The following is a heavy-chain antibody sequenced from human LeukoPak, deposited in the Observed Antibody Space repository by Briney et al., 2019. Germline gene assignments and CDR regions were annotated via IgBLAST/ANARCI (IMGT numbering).Heavy chain of an antibody. CDR2: FDPEDGET. V-gene: IGHV1-24*01. CDR1: GYTLTELS. J-gene: IGHJ6*03. Sequence: ASVKVSCKVSGYTLTELSMHWVRQAPGKGLEWMGGFDPEDGETIYAQKFQGRVTMTEDTSTDTAYMELSSLRSEDTAVYYCATTAPIVVVPAARYRVAYYYYMDVWGKGTTDTVSS. CDR3: ATTAPIVVVPAARYRVAYYYYMDV. D-gene: IGHD2-2*01.